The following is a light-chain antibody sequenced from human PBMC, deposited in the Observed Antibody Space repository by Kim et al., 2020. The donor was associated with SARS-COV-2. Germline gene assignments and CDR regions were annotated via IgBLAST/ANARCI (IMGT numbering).Light chain of an antibody. CDR3: QTWDMTTMI. CDR1: KLGDKY. CDR2: QDN. J-gene: IGLJ2*01. V-gene: IGLV3-1*01. Sequence: VSPGQTASINCSGDKLGDKYACWYQQKPGQSPVLVIYQDNRRPSGIPERFSGSNSGNTATLTISGTQAMDEADYYCQTWDMTTMIFGGGTKLTVL.